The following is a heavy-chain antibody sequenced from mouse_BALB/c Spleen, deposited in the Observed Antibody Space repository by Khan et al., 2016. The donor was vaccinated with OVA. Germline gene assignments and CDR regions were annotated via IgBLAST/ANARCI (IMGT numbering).Heavy chain of an antibody. D-gene: IGHD1-2*01. Sequence: EVELVESGGDLVKPGGSLKLSCAASGFTFSSYGMSWVRQTPDKRLEWVATISTGGGYTYYPASVKGRFTISRDTAKNTLYLQLSSLTSEDTAMYCCARFNNTATDDYYAMDYWGQGTSVTVSS. CDR2: ISTGGGYT. CDR3: ARFNNTATDDYYAMDY. V-gene: IGHV5-6*01. CDR1: GFTFSSYG. J-gene: IGHJ4*01.